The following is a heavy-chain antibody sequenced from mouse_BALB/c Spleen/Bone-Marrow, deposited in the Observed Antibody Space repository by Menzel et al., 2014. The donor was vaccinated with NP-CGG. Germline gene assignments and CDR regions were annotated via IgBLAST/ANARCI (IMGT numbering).Heavy chain of an antibody. Sequence: EVKVVESGGGLVQPGGSRKLSCAASGFTFSSFGMHWVRQAPEKGLEWVAYISSGSSTIYYADTVKGRFTISRDNPKNTLFLQMASLRSEDTAIYYCARYNTYDAMDYWDRGASVPVSS. CDR1: GFTFSSFG. J-gene: IGHJ4*01. CDR3: ARYNTYDAMDY. D-gene: IGHD1-3*01. CDR2: ISSGSSTI. V-gene: IGHV5-17*02.